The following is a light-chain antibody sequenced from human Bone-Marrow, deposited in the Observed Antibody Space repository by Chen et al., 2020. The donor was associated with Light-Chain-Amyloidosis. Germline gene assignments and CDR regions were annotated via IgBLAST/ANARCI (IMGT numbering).Light chain of an antibody. CDR1: SSDVGGDNH. Sequence: QSALTQPPPVPGPPGRSITIPCTGTSSDVGGDNHVSWYQQHPDKAPKLMIYEVTNRPSWVPDRFSGSKSDNTASLTISGLQTEDEADYFCSSYTITNTLVFGSGTRVTVL. CDR3: SSYTITNTLV. J-gene: IGLJ1*01. CDR2: EVT. V-gene: IGLV2-14*01.